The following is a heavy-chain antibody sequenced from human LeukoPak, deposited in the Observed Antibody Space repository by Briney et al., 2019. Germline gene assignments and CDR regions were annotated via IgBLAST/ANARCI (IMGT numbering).Heavy chain of an antibody. D-gene: IGHD2-2*01. CDR1: GFTFSSYG. CDR3: AKGPLRGTAAAIDY. CDR2: IWYDGRNK. J-gene: IGHJ4*02. V-gene: IGHV3-30*02. Sequence: QPGGSLRLSCAASGFTFSSYGMHWVRQAPGKGLEWVAVIWYDGRNKHYPDSVKGRFTISRDISTDTLWLQMDSLRTEDTAVYYCAKGPLRGTAAAIDYWGQGTLVTVSS.